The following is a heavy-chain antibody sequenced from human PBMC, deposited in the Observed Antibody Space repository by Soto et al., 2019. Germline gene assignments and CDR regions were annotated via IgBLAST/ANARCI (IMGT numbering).Heavy chain of an antibody. V-gene: IGHV4-61*01. J-gene: IGHJ5*02. CDR2: IYYSGST. CDR1: GGSVSSGSYY. D-gene: IGHD1-26*01. CDR3: ERVREFEWELLVGLGWFDP. Sequence: QVQLQESGPGLVKPSETLSLTCTVSGGSVSSGSYYWSWIRQPPGKGLEWIGYIYYSGSTNYNPSLKSRVTKSVGTSKNQFYRKLSSVTAADTAVYYCERVREFEWELLVGLGWFDPGGQGTLVTVSS.